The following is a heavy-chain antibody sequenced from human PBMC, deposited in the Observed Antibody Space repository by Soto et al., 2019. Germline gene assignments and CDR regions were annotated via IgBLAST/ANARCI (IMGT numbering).Heavy chain of an antibody. CDR3: AREVGIAAAGRGYYYYGMDV. Sequence: ASVKVSCKASGYTFTGYYMHWVRQAPGQGLEWMGWIDPNSGGTNYAQKFQGWVTMTRDTSISTAYMELSRLRSDDTAVYYCAREVGIAAAGRGYYYYGMDVWGQGTTVTVS. CDR2: IDPNSGGT. CDR1: GYTFTGYY. J-gene: IGHJ6*02. V-gene: IGHV1-2*04. D-gene: IGHD6-13*01.